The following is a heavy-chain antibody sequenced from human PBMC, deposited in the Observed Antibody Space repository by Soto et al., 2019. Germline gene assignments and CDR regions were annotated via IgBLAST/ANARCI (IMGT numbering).Heavy chain of an antibody. D-gene: IGHD3-10*01. V-gene: IGHV2-5*02. CDR2: IYWDDDK. CDR3: AHYPYYGLGSYSFDY. CDR1: GFSLTTSGVG. J-gene: IGHJ4*02. Sequence: QITLKESGPTLVRPTQTLTLTCTFSGFSLTTSGVGVGWIRQPPGKALEGLAVIYWDDDKRYSSSLKSRLTITTDTSKNQVVLTMTNMDPVDTATYYCAHYPYYGLGSYSFDYWGQGTLVTVSS.